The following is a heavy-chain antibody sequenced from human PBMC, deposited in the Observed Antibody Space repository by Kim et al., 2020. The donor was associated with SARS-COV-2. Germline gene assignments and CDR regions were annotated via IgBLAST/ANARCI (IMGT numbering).Heavy chain of an antibody. CDR2: ISYDGSNK. Sequence: GGSLRLSCAASGFTFSRYAMHWVRQAPGKGLEWVAVISYDGSNKYYADSVKGRFTISRDNSKNTLYLQMNSLRAEDTAVYYCARGAGMTAIPFVAFYYGMDVWGQGTTVTVSS. CDR3: ARGAGMTAIPFVAFYYGMDV. V-gene: IGHV3-30*04. D-gene: IGHD2-2*02. CDR1: GFTFSRYA. J-gene: IGHJ6*02.